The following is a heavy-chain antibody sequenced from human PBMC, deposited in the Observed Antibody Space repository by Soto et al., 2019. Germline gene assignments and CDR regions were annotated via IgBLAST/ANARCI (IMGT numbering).Heavy chain of an antibody. D-gene: IGHD3-22*01. CDR1: GGSVSRGSDY. Sequence: TKPPTCPVGGGSVSRGSDYRGWIKKTPGKGLEWMRYIYYSGSTTYTPSLTRRVTISVDTSKNQFSLKLSSVTAADTAVYYCARGNYYASSGQYYFDYWGQGTLV. J-gene: IGHJ4*02. V-gene: IGHV4-61*01. CDR2: IYYSGST. CDR3: ARGNYYASSGQYYFDY.